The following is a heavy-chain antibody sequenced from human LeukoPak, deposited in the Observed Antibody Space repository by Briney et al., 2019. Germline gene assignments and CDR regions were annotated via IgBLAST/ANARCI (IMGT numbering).Heavy chain of an antibody. CDR3: VILGSTSPGNCYKLFDQ. D-gene: IGHD2-2*01. Sequence: GGSRRLSCTAAGSTSSNFWMGWVRQAPGKGREWVANIKQEETEKFHLSSVKDRFTTPRDNAKKSLYRQMNSWRVEDTALYFCVILGSTSPGNCYKLFDQWGQGSLVTVSS. CDR2: IKQEETEK. V-gene: IGHV3-7*03. J-gene: IGHJ4*02. CDR1: GSTSSNFW.